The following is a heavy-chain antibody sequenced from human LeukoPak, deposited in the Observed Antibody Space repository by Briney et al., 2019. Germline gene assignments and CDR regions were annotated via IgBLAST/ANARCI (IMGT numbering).Heavy chain of an antibody. D-gene: IGHD2-21*02. J-gene: IGHJ4*02. V-gene: IGHV1-8*01. CDR2: MNPNSGST. CDR3: ARVRSDCFAN. CDR1: RYTLPSYD. Sequence: ASVTVSCMSSRYTLPSYDIHKVRQATGQGLEWMGWMNPNSGSTGYAQKFQGRVTMTRNTSISTAYMELSSLRSEDTAVCYGARVRSDCFANRGQGTLVTVSS.